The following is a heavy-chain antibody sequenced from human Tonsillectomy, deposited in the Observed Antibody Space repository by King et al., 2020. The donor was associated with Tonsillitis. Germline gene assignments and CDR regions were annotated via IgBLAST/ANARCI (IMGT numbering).Heavy chain of an antibody. D-gene: IGHD3-10*01. Sequence: QLQESGPGLVKPSQTLSLTCTVSGGSISSGDYYWSWIRQPPGKGLEWIGYIYYSGSTYYNPSLKSRVTISVDTSKNQFSLKLSSVTAADTAVYYCARGRGSCGSGGEYGMDVWGQGTTVTVSS. CDR1: GGSISSGDYY. V-gene: IGHV4-30-4*01. J-gene: IGHJ6*02. CDR3: ARGRGSCGSGGEYGMDV. CDR2: IYYSGST.